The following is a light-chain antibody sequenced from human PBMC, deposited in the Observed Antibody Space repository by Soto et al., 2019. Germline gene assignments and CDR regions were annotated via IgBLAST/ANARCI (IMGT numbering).Light chain of an antibody. V-gene: IGKV3-15*01. J-gene: IGKJ1*01. CDR1: QSVSSN. CDR2: GAS. Sequence: EIVMTQSPATLSVSPGERATLSCRASQSVSSNLAWYQQKPGQAPRLLIYGASTRATGIPARLSGSGSGTEFTLTISSLLSEDFAVYYCQQYNNWPPWTFGQATKVEIK. CDR3: QQYNNWPPWT.